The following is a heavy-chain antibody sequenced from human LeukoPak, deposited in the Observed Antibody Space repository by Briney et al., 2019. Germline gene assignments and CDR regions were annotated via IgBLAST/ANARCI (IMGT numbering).Heavy chain of an antibody. J-gene: IGHJ4*02. CDR2: INPSGGST. D-gene: IGHD3-22*01. V-gene: IGHV1-46*01. CDR1: GYTFASYY. Sequence: GASVKVSCKASGYTFASYYMHWVRQAPGQGLEWMGIINPSGGSTSYAQKFQGRVTMTRDTSTSTVYMELSSLRSEDTAVYYCARDLYYYDSSGYWVPSSWGQGTLVTVSS. CDR3: ARDLYYYDSSGYWVPSS.